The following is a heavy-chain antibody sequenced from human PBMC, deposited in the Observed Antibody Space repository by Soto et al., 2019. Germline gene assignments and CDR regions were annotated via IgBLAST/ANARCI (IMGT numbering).Heavy chain of an antibody. J-gene: IGHJ4*02. Sequence: QVQLVQSGAEVKKPGSSVKVSCKASGGTFSSYTISWVRQAPGRGLEWMGRIIPILGIANYAQKFQGRVTITADKSTSTAYMELSSLRSEDTAVYYCARGLAGDLQTSFDYWGQGTLVTVSS. CDR2: IIPILGIA. CDR1: GGTFSSYT. CDR3: ARGLAGDLQTSFDY. V-gene: IGHV1-69*02.